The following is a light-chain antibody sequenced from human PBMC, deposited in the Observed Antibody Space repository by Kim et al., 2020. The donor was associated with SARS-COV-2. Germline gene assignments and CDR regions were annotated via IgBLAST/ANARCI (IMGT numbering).Light chain of an antibody. CDR2: SAS. CDR3: QNYNSVPLT. V-gene: IGKV1-27*01. J-gene: IGKJ4*01. CDR1: HVISTY. Sequence: DIQMTQSPSSLSAAVGDRVTIACRASHVISTYLAWYQQKPGKVPTVLIYSASTLQSGVPSRFSGSGSGTDFNLTISSLHPEDVATYFCQNYNSVPLTFGGGTKVDIK.